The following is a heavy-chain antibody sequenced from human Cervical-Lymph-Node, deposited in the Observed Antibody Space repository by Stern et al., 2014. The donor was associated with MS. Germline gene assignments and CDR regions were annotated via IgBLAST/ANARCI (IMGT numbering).Heavy chain of an antibody. CDR3: ARGNYDVLTDNGGHGFDI. CDR2: IYSSGST. J-gene: IGHJ3*02. V-gene: IGHV4-61*02. CDR1: GGSISSGNYY. D-gene: IGHD3-9*01. Sequence: QVQLVESGPGLVKPSQTLSLTCTVSGGSISSGNYYWSWIRQPAGEGLEWIGRIYSSGSTQYNPPLKSRVTLSADPSTNQFSLRLSSVTAADTAVYYCARGNYDVLTDNGGHGFDIWGQGTMVTVSS.